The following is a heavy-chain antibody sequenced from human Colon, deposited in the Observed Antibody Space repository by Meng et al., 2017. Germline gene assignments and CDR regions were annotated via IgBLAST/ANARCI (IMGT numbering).Heavy chain of an antibody. CDR1: GYTFTSYG. CDR2: ISAYNGNT. D-gene: IGHD5-12*01. CDR3: GRSGAYDYRIDS. J-gene: IGHJ5*01. V-gene: IGHV1-18*01. Sequence: QVQLVQSGAVVKKPGALLQVSCKAYGYTFTSYGISWVRQAPGQGLEWVAWISAYNGNTIYAQKVQGRVTLTTDTSTSTAYMELRSLISDDTAVYYCGRSGAYDYRIDSWGQGTLVTVSS.